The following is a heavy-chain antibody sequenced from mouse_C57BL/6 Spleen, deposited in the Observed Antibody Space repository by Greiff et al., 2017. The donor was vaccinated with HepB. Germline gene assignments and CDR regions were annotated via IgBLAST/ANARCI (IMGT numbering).Heavy chain of an antibody. CDR1: GYTFTSYW. D-gene: IGHD2-3*01. CDR3: ARLDGYYAMDY. V-gene: IGHV1-64*01. Sequence: QVQLQQPGAELVKPGASVKLSCKASGYTFTSYWMHWVKQRPGQGLEWIGMIHPNSGSTNYNEKFKSKATLTVDKSSSTAYMQLSSLTSEDSAVYYCARLDGYYAMDYWGQGTSVTASS. J-gene: IGHJ4*01. CDR2: IHPNSGST.